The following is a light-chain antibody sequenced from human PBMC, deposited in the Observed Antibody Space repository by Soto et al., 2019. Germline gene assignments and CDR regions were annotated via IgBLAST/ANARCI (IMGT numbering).Light chain of an antibody. CDR2: KLS. Sequence: HSVLTQPASVSGSPGQSITISCTGTSSDVGAYNYVSWFQQHPVIAPTLIISKLSNRPSGVSNLFSGSKSVMAVSLTNYGIQDEDEVDYLCFFFKTGWSHVFGTGIKVTVL. J-gene: IGLJ1*01. CDR1: SSDVGAYNY. V-gene: IGLV2-14*01. CDR3: FFFKTGWSHV.